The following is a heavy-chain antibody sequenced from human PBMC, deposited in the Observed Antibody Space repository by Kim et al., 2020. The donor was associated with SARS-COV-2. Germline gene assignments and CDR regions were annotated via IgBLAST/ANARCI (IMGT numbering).Heavy chain of an antibody. V-gene: IGHV3-11*01. CDR1: GFTFSDYY. J-gene: IGHJ5*02. CDR2: ISNSGSRE. CDR3: AREGSSKYTGSFDP. Sequence: GGSLRLSCAASGFTFSDYYMSWVRQAPGKGPEWVSYISNSGSREYYADSVEGRFTISRDNAQNSLFLQMNSLRAEDTAVYYCAREGSSKYTGSFDPWGQGTLVTVSS. D-gene: IGHD6-13*01.